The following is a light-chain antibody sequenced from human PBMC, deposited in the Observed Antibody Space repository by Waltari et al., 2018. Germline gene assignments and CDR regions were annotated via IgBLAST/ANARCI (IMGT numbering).Light chain of an antibody. CDR2: WAS. J-gene: IGKJ1*01. CDR1: QSVLYSSNNKNY. Sequence: DIVMTQSPDSLAVSLGERATINCKSSQSVLYSSNNKNYLALYQQKPGQPPKLLIYWASIRESGVPDRFSGSGSETDFTLTISSLQAEDVAVYYCQQSYSPHRTFGQGTRVEIK. V-gene: IGKV4-1*01. CDR3: QQSYSPHRT.